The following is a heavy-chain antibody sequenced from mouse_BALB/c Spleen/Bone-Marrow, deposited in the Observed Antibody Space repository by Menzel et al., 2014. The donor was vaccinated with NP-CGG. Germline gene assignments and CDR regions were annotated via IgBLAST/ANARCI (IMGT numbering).Heavy chain of an antibody. CDR1: GFTFSSFA. J-gene: IGHJ2*01. V-gene: IGHV5-17*02. D-gene: IGHD1-1*01. CDR2: ISSGSSTI. CDR3: ARSGSSSGYFDY. Sequence: EVQGVESGGGLVQPGGSRKPSCAASGFTFSSFAMHWVRQAPEKGLEWVAYISSGSSTIYYADTVMGRFTISRDNPKNTLFLQMTSLRSEDTAMYYCARSGSSSGYFDYWGQGTTLTVSS.